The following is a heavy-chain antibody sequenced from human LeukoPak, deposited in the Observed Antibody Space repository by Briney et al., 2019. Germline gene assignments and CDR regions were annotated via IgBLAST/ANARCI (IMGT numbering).Heavy chain of an antibody. Sequence: PGGSLRLSCAASVFSFSTFGMHGVRQAPGKGLEWVAFIGHDGSKIYYADSVQGRFTISRDNSKNTLYLEMNSLSGEETALYYCAKDHVTWGHRYFDHWGQGTLGTVSS. J-gene: IGHJ4*02. CDR2: IGHDGSKI. V-gene: IGHV3-30*02. CDR1: VFSFSTFG. CDR3: AKDHVTWGHRYFDH. D-gene: IGHD3-16*01.